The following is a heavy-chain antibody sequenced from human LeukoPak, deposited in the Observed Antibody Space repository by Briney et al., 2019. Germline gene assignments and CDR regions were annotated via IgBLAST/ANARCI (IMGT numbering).Heavy chain of an antibody. CDR1: GFTFSSYS. Sequence: GGPLRLSCAASGFTFSSYSMSWVRRAPGEGLEWVSSISGSGGRIDYADSVKGRFTISRDNSKNTLSLQMNSLTAEDTAVYYCAKNPRLEGWIYFDSWGQGILVTVSS. V-gene: IGHV3-23*01. CDR3: AKNPRLEGWIYFDS. J-gene: IGHJ4*02. D-gene: IGHD1-1*01. CDR2: ISGSGGRI.